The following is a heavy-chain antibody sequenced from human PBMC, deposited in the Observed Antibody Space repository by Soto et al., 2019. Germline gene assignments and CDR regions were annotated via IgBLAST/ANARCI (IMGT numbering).Heavy chain of an antibody. CDR1: GYTISDYG. CDR2: INAKSGNT. D-gene: IGHD1-20*01. CDR3: ARGGLPWITGTTFINYYFDY. V-gene: IGHV1-18*01. Sequence: QVQLLQSGAEVKKPGASVKVSCKASGYTISDYGLNWVRQAPGQGLEWMGRINAKSGNTNYAQRFQDRVTMTTDTSTSTAYIEVRGLRSDDTAVYYCARGGLPWITGTTFINYYFDYWGQGTLVSVSS. J-gene: IGHJ4*02.